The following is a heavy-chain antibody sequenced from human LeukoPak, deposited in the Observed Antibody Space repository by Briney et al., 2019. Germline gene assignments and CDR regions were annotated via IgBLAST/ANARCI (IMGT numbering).Heavy chain of an antibody. V-gene: IGHV3-53*01. CDR1: GFTVSSSS. J-gene: IGHJ4*02. Sequence: GGSLRLSCTASGFTVSSSSMSWVRQAPGKGLEWVSFIYSDNTHYSDSVKGRFTISRDNSKNTLYLQMNSLRAEDTAVYYCARRAGAYSHPYDYWGQGTLVTVSS. D-gene: IGHD4/OR15-4a*01. CDR3: ARRAGAYSHPYDY. CDR2: IYSDNT.